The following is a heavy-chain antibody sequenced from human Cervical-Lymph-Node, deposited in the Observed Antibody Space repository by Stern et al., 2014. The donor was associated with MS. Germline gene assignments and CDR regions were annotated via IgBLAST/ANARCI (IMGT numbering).Heavy chain of an antibody. D-gene: IGHD6-13*01. Sequence: EVQLVQSGAEVKKAGESLRISCQGFGYNFVGYWIGWVRQIPGKGLEWVATIYPDDSEIKYSPSFRGQVIISADKSRDTAYLQWSSLRASDSAIYYCARHAAGGWNFDVWGRGTQVTVSS. V-gene: IGHV5-51*01. CDR3: ARHAAGGWNFDV. CDR1: GYNFVGYW. CDR2: IYPDDSEI. J-gene: IGHJ2*01.